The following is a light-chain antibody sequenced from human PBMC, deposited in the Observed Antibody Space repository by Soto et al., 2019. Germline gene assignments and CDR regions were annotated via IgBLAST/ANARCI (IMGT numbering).Light chain of an antibody. J-gene: IGLJ1*01. Sequence: QSALTQPRSVSGSPGQSVTISCTGTSSDVGAYNYVSWYQQHSGKAPKFMIYDVSKRPSGVPDRFSGSKSGNTASLTISRLQAEDEADYYCCSYAGTYSYVFGTGTKVTVL. V-gene: IGLV2-11*01. CDR1: SSDVGAYNY. CDR3: CSYAGTYSYV. CDR2: DVS.